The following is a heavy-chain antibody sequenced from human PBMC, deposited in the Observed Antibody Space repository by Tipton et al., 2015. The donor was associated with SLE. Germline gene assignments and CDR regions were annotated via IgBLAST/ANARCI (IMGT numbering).Heavy chain of an antibody. Sequence: LRLSCTVSGGSISSGSYYWSWIRQPAGKGLEWIGRIYTSGSTNYNPSLKSRVTISVDTSKNQFSLKLSSVTAADTAVYHCARDRYYYMDVWGKGTTVTVSS. CDR2: IYTSGST. V-gene: IGHV4-61*02. CDR1: GGSISSGSYY. CDR3: ARDRYYYMDV. J-gene: IGHJ6*03.